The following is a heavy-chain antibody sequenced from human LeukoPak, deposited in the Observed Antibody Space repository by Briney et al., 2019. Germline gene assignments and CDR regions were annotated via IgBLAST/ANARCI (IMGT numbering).Heavy chain of an antibody. J-gene: IGHJ4*02. CDR2: ISGSGYYS. Sequence: PGGSLRLSCVASGFTFSSYWMHWVRQDPRKWLVWVSVISGSGYYSYYADSVKGRFTVSRDNSKTTLYLQMNSLRADDTAVYYCAKGGPTGSNYFDFWGQGTLVTVSS. D-gene: IGHD1-26*01. CDR1: GFTFSSYW. V-gene: IGHV3-23*01. CDR3: AKGGPTGSNYFDF.